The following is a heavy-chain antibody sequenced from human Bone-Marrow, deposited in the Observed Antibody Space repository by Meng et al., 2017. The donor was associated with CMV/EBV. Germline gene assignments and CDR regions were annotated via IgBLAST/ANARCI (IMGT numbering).Heavy chain of an antibody. D-gene: IGHD3-9*01. CDR3: AKDSYYDILTGYYYYYYGMDV. CDR1: GFTFSNYA. V-gene: IGHV3-30*02. J-gene: IGHJ6*02. CDR2: IRHDGSKM. Sequence: GESLKISCAGTGFTFSNYAIYWVRQAPGKGLEWVAYIRHDGSKMYYGDSIKGRFTISRDNSKNTLYLQMNSLRAEDTAVYYCAKDSYYDILTGYYYYYYGMDVWGQGTTVTGSS.